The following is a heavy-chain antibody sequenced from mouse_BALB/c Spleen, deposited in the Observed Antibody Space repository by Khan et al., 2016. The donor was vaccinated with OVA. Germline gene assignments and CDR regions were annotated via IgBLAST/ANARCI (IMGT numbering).Heavy chain of an antibody. J-gene: IGHJ3*01. D-gene: IGHD4-1*01. CDR2: ISSDGTYT. Sequence: EVELVESGGDLVKPGGSLKLSCAASGFTLSNYGMSWVCQTPDKRLEWVATISSDGTYTYYPDSVKGRFTISRNNAKNTLYLQMSSLKSEDTAMYYCTSHLTGSFAYWGQGTLVTVSA. V-gene: IGHV5-6*01. CDR1: GFTLSNYG. CDR3: TSHLTGSFAY.